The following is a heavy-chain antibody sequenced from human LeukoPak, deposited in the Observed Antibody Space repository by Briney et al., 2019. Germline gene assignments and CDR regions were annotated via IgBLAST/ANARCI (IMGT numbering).Heavy chain of an antibody. D-gene: IGHD3-9*01. CDR3: VKDLTGTWSFDY. CDR2: IGPNGAST. V-gene: IGHV3-64D*06. Sequence: HPGESLRLSCSTSGFTFSNHFMHWVRQAPGKGLEYVSSIGPNGASTLYADSVKGRFTISRDNSKNALYIQLTSLRLEDTALYYCVKDLTGTWSFDYWGQGTLVTVSS. J-gene: IGHJ4*02. CDR1: GFTFSNHF.